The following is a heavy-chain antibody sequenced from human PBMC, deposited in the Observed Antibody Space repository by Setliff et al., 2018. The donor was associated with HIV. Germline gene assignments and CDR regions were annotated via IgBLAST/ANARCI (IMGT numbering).Heavy chain of an antibody. CDR2: IYPGDSDT. CDR1: GSTFANYW. CDR3: ARPSSGFAFDI. D-gene: IGHD3-22*01. J-gene: IGHJ3*02. Sequence: GESLKISCKGSGSTFANYWIGWVRQMPGKGLEWMGIIYPGDSDTRYSPSFQGQVTISADKSISTAYLQWSSLKASDTPMYYCARPSSGFAFDIWGQGTMVTVSS. V-gene: IGHV5-51*01.